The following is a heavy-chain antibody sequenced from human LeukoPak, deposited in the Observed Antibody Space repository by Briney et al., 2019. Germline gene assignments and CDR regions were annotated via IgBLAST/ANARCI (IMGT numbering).Heavy chain of an antibody. CDR3: ARGQDGSGILLDY. CDR2: IFPGDSDT. Sequence: GESLKISCQSSGYGFTSYWIAWVRQMPGKGLQCMGIIFPGDSDTRYSPSFQGQITISADKSISTAYLQWSSLKASDTAMYYCARGQDGSGILLDYWGQGTLVTVSS. D-gene: IGHD3-10*01. CDR1: GYGFTSYW. V-gene: IGHV5-51*01. J-gene: IGHJ4*02.